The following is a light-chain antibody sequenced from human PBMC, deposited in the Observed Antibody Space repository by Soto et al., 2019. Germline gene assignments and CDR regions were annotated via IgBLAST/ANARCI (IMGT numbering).Light chain of an antibody. CDR1: SSDVGSYNL. CDR3: CSYAGTTTHTV. Sequence: QSVLTQPASVSGSPGQSITFSCTGTSSDVGSYNLVSWYQQHPGRAPKLIISEVNKRPSGISDRFSGSKSGSTASLTISGLQAEDEADYYCCSYAGTTTHTVFGGGTKLTVL. V-gene: IGLV2-23*02. J-gene: IGLJ7*01. CDR2: EVN.